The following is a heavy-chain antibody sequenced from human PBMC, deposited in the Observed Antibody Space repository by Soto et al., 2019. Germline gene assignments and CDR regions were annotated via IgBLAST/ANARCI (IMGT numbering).Heavy chain of an antibody. CDR2: MNPNSGNA. CDR1: GYTFTSYD. J-gene: IGHJ3*02. CDR3: ARGREDIVVVVAATAFDI. D-gene: IGHD2-15*01. Sequence: ASVKVSCKASGYTFTSYDINWVRQATGQGLEWMGWMNPNSGNAGYAQKFQGRVTMTRNTSISTAYMELSSLRSEDTAVYYCARGREDIVVVVAATAFDIWGQGTMVTVSS. V-gene: IGHV1-8*01.